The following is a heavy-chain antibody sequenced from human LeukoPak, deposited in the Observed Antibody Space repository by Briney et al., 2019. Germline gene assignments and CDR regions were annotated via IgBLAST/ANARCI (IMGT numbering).Heavy chain of an antibody. CDR1: GFTFSSYG. J-gene: IGHJ4*02. CDR2: IWYDGSNE. V-gene: IGHV3-33*06. Sequence: GRSLRLSCAASGFTFSSYGMHWVRQAPGKGLEWVAVIWYDGSNEYYADSVKGRFTISRDNSKNTLYLQMNSLRAEDTAVYYWAKDEKRFCSGGSCYWNYWGQGTLVTVSS. CDR3: AKDEKRFCSGGSCYWNY. D-gene: IGHD2-15*01.